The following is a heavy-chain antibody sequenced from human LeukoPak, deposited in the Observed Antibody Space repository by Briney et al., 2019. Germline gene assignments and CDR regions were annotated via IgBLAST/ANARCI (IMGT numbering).Heavy chain of an antibody. J-gene: IGHJ4*02. V-gene: IGHV4-59*01. CDR1: GGSISSYY. CDR2: IYYSGST. CDR3: ARENYFDY. Sequence: SETLSLTCTASGGSISSYYWSWIRQPPGKGLEWIGYIYYSGSTKYNPSLKSRVTISVDTSKNQFSLKLSSVTAADTAVYYCARENYFDYWGQGTLVTVSS.